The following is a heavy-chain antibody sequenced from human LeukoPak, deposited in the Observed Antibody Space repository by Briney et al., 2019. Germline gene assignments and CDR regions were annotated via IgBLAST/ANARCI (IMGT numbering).Heavy chain of an antibody. J-gene: IGHJ4*02. CDR1: GFTFSSYW. V-gene: IGHV3-7*01. Sequence: GGSLRLSCAASGFTFSSYWMSWVRQAPGKGLEWVANIKQDGSEKYYVDSVKGRFTISRDNAKNSLYLQMNSLRAEDTAVYYCARDFSYWSKDFFDYWGQGTLVTVSS. D-gene: IGHD1/OR15-1a*01. CDR2: IKQDGSEK. CDR3: ARDFSYWSKDFFDY.